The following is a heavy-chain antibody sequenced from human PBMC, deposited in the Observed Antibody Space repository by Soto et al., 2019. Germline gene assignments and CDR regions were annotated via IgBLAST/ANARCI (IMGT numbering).Heavy chain of an antibody. Sequence: ASVKVSCKAIGYSFTRHYMHWVRQAPGQGLEWMGTINPSGGHTTYAQKFLGRVTMTRDTSTSTLYMELTSLRSEDTAVYYCARGGHVVVVTAAFDYWGQGTLVTVSS. CDR3: ARGGHVVVVTAAFDY. CDR1: GYSFTRHY. V-gene: IGHV1-46*01. CDR2: INPSGGHT. J-gene: IGHJ4*02. D-gene: IGHD2-21*02.